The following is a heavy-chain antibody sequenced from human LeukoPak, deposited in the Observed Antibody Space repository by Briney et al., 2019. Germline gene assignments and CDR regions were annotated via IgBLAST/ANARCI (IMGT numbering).Heavy chain of an antibody. V-gene: IGHV4-39*07. J-gene: IGHJ6*03. D-gene: IGHD3-16*01. Sequence: PSETLSLTCTVSGGSISSSSYYWGWIRQPPGKGLEWIGSIYYSGSTYYNPSLKSRVTISVDTSKNQFSLKLSSVTAADTAVYYCARDGGYYYYMDVWGKGTTVTVSS. CDR1: GGSISSSSYY. CDR3: ARDGGYYYYMDV. CDR2: IYYSGST.